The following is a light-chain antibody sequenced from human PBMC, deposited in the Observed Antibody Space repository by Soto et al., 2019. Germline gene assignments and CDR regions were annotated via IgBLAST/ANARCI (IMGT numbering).Light chain of an antibody. CDR3: QSYDSSLSGSVV. CDR2: GNS. CDR1: SSNIGAGYD. V-gene: IGLV1-40*01. J-gene: IGLJ2*01. Sequence: QSVLTQPPSVSGAPGQRVTISCTGSSSNIGAGYDVHWYQQLPGTAPKLLIYGNSNRPSGVPDRFSGSKSGTSASLAITGLQAEDDADYYCQSYDSSLSGSVVFGGGTKRTVL.